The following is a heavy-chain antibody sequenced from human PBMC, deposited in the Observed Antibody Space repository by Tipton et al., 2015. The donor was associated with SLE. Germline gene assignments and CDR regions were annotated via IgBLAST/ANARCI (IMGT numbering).Heavy chain of an antibody. CDR2: IHQRGRT. CDR1: GGSITDIHW. CDR3: ARLASGDSGAYALDY. J-gene: IGHJ4*02. V-gene: IGHV4-4*02. D-gene: IGHD3-22*01. Sequence: TLSLTCAVSGGSITDIHWWTWVRHVPGKGLEWIGEIHQRGRTNYAPTLKSRVTISVDKSNNLFSLRLTSVTAADTAVYYCARLASGDSGAYALDYWGQGTLVTVSS.